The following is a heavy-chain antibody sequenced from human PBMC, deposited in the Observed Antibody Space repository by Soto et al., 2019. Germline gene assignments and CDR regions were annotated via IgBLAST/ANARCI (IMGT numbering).Heavy chain of an antibody. CDR2: INHSGST. CDR1: GGSFSGYY. Sequence: QVQLQQWGAGLLKPSETLSLTCAVYGGSFSGYYWSWIRQPPGKGLEWIGEINHSGSTNYNPSLKSRVTISVDTSKNQFALKLSSVTAADTAVYYCARGRRDGYNDNWFDPWGQGTLVTFSS. J-gene: IGHJ5*02. V-gene: IGHV4-34*01. D-gene: IGHD5-12*01. CDR3: ARGRRDGYNDNWFDP.